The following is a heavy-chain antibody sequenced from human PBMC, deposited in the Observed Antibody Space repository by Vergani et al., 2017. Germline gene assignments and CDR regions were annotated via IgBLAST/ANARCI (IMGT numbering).Heavy chain of an antibody. D-gene: IGHD4-17*01. Sequence: QVQLQESGPGLVKTSETLSLTCTVSGGSISSYYWSWIRQPPGKGLEWIGYIYYSGSTNYNPSLKSRVTLSVDTSKNQFSLKLSSVTAADTAVYYCARVDYGAYYYYYGMDVWGQGTTVTVSS. CDR3: ARVDYGAYYYYYGMDV. J-gene: IGHJ6*02. CDR2: IYYSGST. CDR1: GGSISSYY. V-gene: IGHV4-59*01.